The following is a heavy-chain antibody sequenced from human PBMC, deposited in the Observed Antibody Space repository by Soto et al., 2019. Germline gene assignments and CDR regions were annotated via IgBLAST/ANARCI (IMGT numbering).Heavy chain of an antibody. CDR1: GGTFSSYA. J-gene: IGHJ4*02. V-gene: IGHV1-69*13. Sequence: GASVKVSCKASGGTFSSYAISWVRQAPGQGLEWMGGIIPIFGTANYAQKFQGRVTITADESTSTAYMELSSLRSEDTAVYYCASLKNRYNWKPFDYWGQGTLVTVSS. CDR3: ASLKNRYNWKPFDY. CDR2: IIPIFGTA. D-gene: IGHD1-20*01.